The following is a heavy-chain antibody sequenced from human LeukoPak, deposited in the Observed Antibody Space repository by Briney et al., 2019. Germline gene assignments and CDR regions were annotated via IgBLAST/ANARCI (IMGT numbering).Heavy chain of an antibody. CDR1: GFTFSSYS. D-gene: IGHD5-18*01. CDR3: ARDHHSYDAYYYYGMDV. V-gene: IGHV3-21*01. Sequence: PGGSLRLSCAASGFTFSSYSMNWVRQAPGKGLEWVSSISSSSSYIYYADSVKGRFTISRDNAKNSLYLQMNSLRAEDTAVYYCARDHHSYDAYYYYGMDVWGQGTTVTVSS. CDR2: ISSSSSYI. J-gene: IGHJ6*02.